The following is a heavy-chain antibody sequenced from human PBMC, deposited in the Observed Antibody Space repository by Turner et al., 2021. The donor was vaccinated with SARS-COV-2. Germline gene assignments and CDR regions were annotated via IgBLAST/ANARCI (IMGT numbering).Heavy chain of an antibody. CDR2: IYYSGNT. J-gene: IGHJ4*02. CDR1: GGSITKNYDD. Sequence: LQLQESGPGLVKPSETLSPTCTVSGGSITKNYDDWGWIRQPPGKVREWIGSIYYSGNTYYNPSLKSRVTISVDTSKSQFSLKLSSVTAADTAVYYCARLPERYFFDYWGQGALVTVSS. V-gene: IGHV4-39*01. CDR3: ARLPERYFFDY.